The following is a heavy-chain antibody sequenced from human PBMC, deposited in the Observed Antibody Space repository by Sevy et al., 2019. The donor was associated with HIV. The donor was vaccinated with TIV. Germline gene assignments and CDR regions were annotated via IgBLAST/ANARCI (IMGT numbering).Heavy chain of an antibody. Sequence: SETLSLTCTVSGGSISSYYWSWIRQPPGKGLEWIVYIYYSGSTNYNPSLKSRVTISVDTSKNQFSLKLSSLTAADTAVYYCARVGEGQLVRYWGQGTLVTVSS. CDR2: IYYSGST. CDR1: GGSISSYY. D-gene: IGHD6-13*01. J-gene: IGHJ4*02. V-gene: IGHV4-59*13. CDR3: ARVGEGQLVRY.